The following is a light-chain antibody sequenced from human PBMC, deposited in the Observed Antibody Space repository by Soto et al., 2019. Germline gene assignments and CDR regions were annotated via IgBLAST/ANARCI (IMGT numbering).Light chain of an antibody. V-gene: IGKV3-20*01. CDR2: GAS. Sequence: EIVLTQSPATLSVSPCERGTLSCSASQSVSSSYLAWYQQKPGQAPRLLIYGASSRATGIPDKFSGSGSGTDFTLSIARLEPEDSAVYYCQQYSSLPLTFGGGTKVDIK. CDR3: QQYSSLPLT. CDR1: QSVSSSY. J-gene: IGKJ4*01.